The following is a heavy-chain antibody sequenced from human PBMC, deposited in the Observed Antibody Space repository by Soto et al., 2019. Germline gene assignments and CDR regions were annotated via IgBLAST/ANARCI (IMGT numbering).Heavy chain of an antibody. J-gene: IGHJ4*02. CDR2: IYTTGAT. CDR3: AMTVIAPSPYLDH. V-gene: IGHV4-4*07. D-gene: IGHD4-17*01. Sequence: QVQLQESCPGLVKPSETLSLNCSVSGDSISRKYWSWLRQPAGGGLEWIGRIYTTGATKYNSYLKSRVSMSVNTSKNQFSLRLTSVTAADTAVYFWAMTVIAPSPYLDHWGQGLLVTVSS. CDR1: GDSISRKY.